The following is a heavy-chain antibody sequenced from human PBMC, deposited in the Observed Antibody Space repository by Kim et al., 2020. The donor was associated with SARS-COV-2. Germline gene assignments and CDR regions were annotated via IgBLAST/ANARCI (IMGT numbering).Heavy chain of an antibody. V-gene: IGHV3-49*03. D-gene: IGHD3-10*01. CDR2: IRSKAYGGTT. Sequence: GGSLRLSCTASGFTFGDYAMSWFRQAPGKGLEWVGFIRSKAYGGTTEYAASVKGRFTISRDDSKSIAYLQMNSLKTEDTAVYYCTRVSAGGTLRYYYGSGSYYYYYGMDVWGQGTTVTVSS. J-gene: IGHJ6*02. CDR1: GFTFGDYA. CDR3: TRVSAGGTLRYYYGSGSYYYYYGMDV.